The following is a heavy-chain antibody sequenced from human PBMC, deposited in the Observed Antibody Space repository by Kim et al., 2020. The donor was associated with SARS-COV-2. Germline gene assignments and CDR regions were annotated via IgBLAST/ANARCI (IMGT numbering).Heavy chain of an antibody. V-gene: IGHV3-15*01. D-gene: IGHD3-16*01. CDR3: ATDYGGGY. J-gene: IGHJ4*02. CDR2: GGTP. Sequence: GGTPDYAAPVKGRFTISRDDSKNTLYLQMNSLKIEDTAVYYCATDYGGGYWGQGTLVTVS.